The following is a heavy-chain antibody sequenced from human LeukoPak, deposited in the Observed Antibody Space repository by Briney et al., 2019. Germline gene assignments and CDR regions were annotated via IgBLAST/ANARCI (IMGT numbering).Heavy chain of an antibody. V-gene: IGHV3-48*01. CDR2: ISSSSSTI. D-gene: IGHD3-10*01. J-gene: IGHJ4*02. Sequence: GGSLRLSCAASGFTFSSYSMNWVRQAPGKGLEWVSYISSSSSTIYYADSVKGRFTISRDNAKNSLYLQMNSLRAEDTAVYYCARAPYYYGAVGFDYWGQGTLVTVSS. CDR1: GFTFSSYS. CDR3: ARAPYYYGAVGFDY.